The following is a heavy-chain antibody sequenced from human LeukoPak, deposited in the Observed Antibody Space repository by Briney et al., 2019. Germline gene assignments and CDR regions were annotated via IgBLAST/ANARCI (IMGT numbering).Heavy chain of an antibody. CDR2: VSSSGSNT. Sequence: GGSLRLPCAASGFTFSSYSLNWDRQAPGKGLEWVSGVSSSGSNTYYAESVKGRFTISRDNHKNTVHLQMNSLRVEDTAMYYCAKEGGYASSWIWGQGILVTVSS. D-gene: IGHD6-13*01. V-gene: IGHV3-23*05. CDR3: AKEGGYASSWI. J-gene: IGHJ4*02. CDR1: GFTFSSYS.